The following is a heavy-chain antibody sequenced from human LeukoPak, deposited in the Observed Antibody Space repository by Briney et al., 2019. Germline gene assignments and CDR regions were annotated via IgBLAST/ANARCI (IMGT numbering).Heavy chain of an antibody. J-gene: IGHJ6*03. Sequence: SETLSLTCTFSGGSINNYYWSWIRQPAGKGLEWIGRIHASENNNYNPSLKSRVTMSVDTSKNQFSLKLSSVTAADTAVYYCARGSNYYGSGSAYYYYMDVWGKGTTVTVSS. CDR3: ARGSNYYGSGSAYYYYMDV. D-gene: IGHD3-10*01. CDR2: IHASENN. V-gene: IGHV4-4*07. CDR1: GGSINNYY.